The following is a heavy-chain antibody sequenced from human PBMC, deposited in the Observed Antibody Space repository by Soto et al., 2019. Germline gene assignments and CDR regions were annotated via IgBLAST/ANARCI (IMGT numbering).Heavy chain of an antibody. CDR3: ARDFSRVGWNDYDILTGYPNVAAYDI. Sequence: ASVKVSCKASGYTFTSYAMHWVRQAPGQRLEWMGWINAGNGNTKYSQKFQGRVTITRDTSASTAYMELSSLRSDDTAVYYCARDFSRVGWNDYDILTGYPNVAAYDIWGQGTMVTVSS. CDR2: INAGNGNT. D-gene: IGHD3-9*01. J-gene: IGHJ3*02. CDR1: GYTFTSYA. V-gene: IGHV1-3*01.